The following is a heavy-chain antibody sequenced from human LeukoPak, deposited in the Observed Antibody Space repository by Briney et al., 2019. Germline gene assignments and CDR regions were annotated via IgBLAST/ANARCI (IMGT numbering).Heavy chain of an antibody. CDR1: GFTFSNYS. V-gene: IGHV3-53*01. CDR3: ARAHGDY. Sequence: GGSLRLSCAASGFTFSNYSMNWVRQAPGKGLEWVSVIYSGGSTYYADSVRGRFTVSRDNSKNTLYLQMNSLRAEDTAVYYCARAHGDYWGQGTLVTVSS. CDR2: IYSGGST. J-gene: IGHJ4*02.